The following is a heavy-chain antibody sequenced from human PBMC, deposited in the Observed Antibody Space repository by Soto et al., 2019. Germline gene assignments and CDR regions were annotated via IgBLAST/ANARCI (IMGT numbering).Heavy chain of an antibody. CDR3: ARTLKYSLYFDY. D-gene: IGHD5-12*01. CDR2: IWYDGSNK. Sequence: GGSLRLSCAASGFTFSSYGMHWVRQAPGKGLEWVAVIWYDGSNKYYADSVKGRFTISRDNSKNTLYLQMNSLRAEDTAVYYCARTLKYSLYFDYWGQGTLVTVSS. J-gene: IGHJ4*02. CDR1: GFTFSSYG. V-gene: IGHV3-33*01.